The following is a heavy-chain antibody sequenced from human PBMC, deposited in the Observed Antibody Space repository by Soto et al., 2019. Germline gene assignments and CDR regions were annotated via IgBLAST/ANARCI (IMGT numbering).Heavy chain of an antibody. CDR1: GFTFSSYN. V-gene: IGHV3-21*01. J-gene: IGHJ4*02. Sequence: EVHLVESGGGLVKPGGSLRLSCAASGFTFSSYNMNWVRQAPGKGLEWVSSISSSSESVYYADSMKGRFTISRDNAKNSLYLQMNSVRAEDTAVYYRSAGWSIYDYWGQGTLVTVSS. CDR2: ISSSSESV. CDR3: SAGWSIYDY. D-gene: IGHD6-19*01.